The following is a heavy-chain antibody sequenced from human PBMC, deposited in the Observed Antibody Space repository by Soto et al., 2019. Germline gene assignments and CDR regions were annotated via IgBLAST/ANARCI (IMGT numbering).Heavy chain of an antibody. CDR1: DGSISSSSYY. CDR2: IYYSGTT. D-gene: IGHD5-12*01. Sequence: QLQLQESGPGLVKPSETLSLTCFVSDGSISSSSYYWGWIRQPPGKGLEWIGSIYYSGTTYYNPSLKSRVTISVDTSKNQFSLKLNSVTAADTAVYYCARLTGGYNSYCDYWGQGTLVTVSS. J-gene: IGHJ4*02. V-gene: IGHV4-39*01. CDR3: ARLTGGYNSYCDY.